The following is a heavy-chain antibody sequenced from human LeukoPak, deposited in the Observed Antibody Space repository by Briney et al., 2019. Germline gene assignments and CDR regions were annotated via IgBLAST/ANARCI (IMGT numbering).Heavy chain of an antibody. V-gene: IGHV4-34*01. D-gene: IGHD3-10*01. CDR1: GGSFSGYY. CDR2: INHSGST. CDR3: ARIGTTWYGSAYYYYMDV. Sequence: SETLSLTCAVYGGSFSGYYWSWIRQPPGKGLEWIGEINHSGSTNYNPSLKSRVTISVDTSKNQFSLKLSSVTAADTAVYYCARIGTTWYGSAYYYYMDVWGKGTTVTVSS. J-gene: IGHJ6*03.